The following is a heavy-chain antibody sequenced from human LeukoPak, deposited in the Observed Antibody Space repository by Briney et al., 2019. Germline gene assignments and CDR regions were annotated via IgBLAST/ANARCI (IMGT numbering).Heavy chain of an antibody. CDR1: GFTFSSYS. CDR2: ISSSSSYI. V-gene: IGHV3-21*01. Sequence: GGSLRLSCAASGFTFSSYSMNWVRQAPGKGLEWVSSISSSSSYIYYADSVKGRFTISRDNAKNSLYLQMNSLRAEDTAVYYCARDRGRGYSGYDYSGSFDYWGQGTLVTVSS. CDR3: ARDRGRGYSGYDYSGSFDY. D-gene: IGHD5-12*01. J-gene: IGHJ4*02.